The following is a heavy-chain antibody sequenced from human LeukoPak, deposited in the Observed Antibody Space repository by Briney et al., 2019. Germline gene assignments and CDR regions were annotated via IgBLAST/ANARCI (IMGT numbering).Heavy chain of an antibody. V-gene: IGHV3-64*01. D-gene: IGHD5-12*01. J-gene: IGHJ4*02. CDR3: ARVIYSGYDYYFDY. Sequence: GGSLRLSCAASGFTFSSYPMHWVRQAPGKGLEYVSAISGNGGSTYYANSVKGRSTISRDNSKNTLYLQMGSLRAEDMAVYYCARVIYSGYDYYFDYWGQGTLVTVSS. CDR1: GFTFSSYP. CDR2: ISGNGGST.